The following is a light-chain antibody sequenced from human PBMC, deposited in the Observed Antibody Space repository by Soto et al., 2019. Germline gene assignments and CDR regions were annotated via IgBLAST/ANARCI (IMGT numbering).Light chain of an antibody. CDR2: GAS. CDR1: QSVSSTN. CDR3: PQYGSSPVS. Sequence: EIVLTQSPGTLSLSPGESATLSCRASQSVSSTNLAWYQQKPGQSPRLVMFGASSRATGIPDRFSGSGSGTDFTLTISRLEPEDFAVYYCPQYGSSPVSFGQGTKLEIK. V-gene: IGKV3-20*01. J-gene: IGKJ2*03.